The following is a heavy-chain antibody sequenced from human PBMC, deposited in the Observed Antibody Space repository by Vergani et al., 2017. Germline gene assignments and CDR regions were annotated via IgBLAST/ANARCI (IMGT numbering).Heavy chain of an antibody. Sequence: QVQLVQSGAEVKKPGASVKVSCKASGYPFTSYYMHWVRQAPGQGLEWMGIINPSGGSTSYAQKFQGRVTMTRDTSTSTVYMELSSLRSEDTAVYYCARRPVTVNAFDIWGQGTMVTVSS. D-gene: IGHD1-14*01. V-gene: IGHV1-46*01. J-gene: IGHJ3*02. CDR2: INPSGGST. CDR3: ARRPVTVNAFDI. CDR1: GYPFTSYY.